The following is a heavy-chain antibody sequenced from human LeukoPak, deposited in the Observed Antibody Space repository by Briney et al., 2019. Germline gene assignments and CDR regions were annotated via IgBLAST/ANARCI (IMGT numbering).Heavy chain of an antibody. CDR3: ARDMALTGNFDY. CDR2: LYYSGTN. J-gene: IGHJ4*02. D-gene: IGHD4/OR15-4a*01. Sequence: PSETLSLTCTVSGGSISGYYWNWIRQPPGKRLEWIGHLYYSGTNEYNPSLKSRVTISVDTSKNQFSLNLSSVTAADTAVYYCARDMALTGNFDYWGQGTLVTVSS. V-gene: IGHV4-59*01. CDR1: GGSISGYY.